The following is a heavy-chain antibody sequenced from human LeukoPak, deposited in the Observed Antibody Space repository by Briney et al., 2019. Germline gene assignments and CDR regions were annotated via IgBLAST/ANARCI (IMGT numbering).Heavy chain of an antibody. CDR2: INHSGST. Sequence: SETLSLTCAVYGGSFSGYYWSWIRQPPGKGLEWIGEINHSGSTNYNPSLKSRVTISVDTSKNQFSLKLSSVTAADTAVYYCATVPFADRLQQWGQGTLVTVSS. CDR3: ATVPFADRLQQ. V-gene: IGHV4-34*01. J-gene: IGHJ1*01. CDR1: GGSFSGYY.